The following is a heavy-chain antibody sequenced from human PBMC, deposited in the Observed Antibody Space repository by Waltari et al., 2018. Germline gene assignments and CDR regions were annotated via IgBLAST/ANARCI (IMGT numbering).Heavy chain of an antibody. J-gene: IGHJ5*02. CDR3: ARDAGAADT. Sequence: EVQLVESGGGLVQPGGSLRLPCAAAGFTFSGYRMCWVRQVPGEGLGWVANIKKDGSEKYYVDSVKGRFTISRDNAKNSLYLQMNSLRAEDTAVYYCARDAGAADTWGQGTLVTVSS. CDR1: GFTFSGYR. V-gene: IGHV3-7*01. D-gene: IGHD6-13*01. CDR2: IKKDGSEK.